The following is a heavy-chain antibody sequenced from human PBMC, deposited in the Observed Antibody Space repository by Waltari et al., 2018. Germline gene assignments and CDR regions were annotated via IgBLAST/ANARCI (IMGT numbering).Heavy chain of an antibody. CDR1: GFNFTTAW. J-gene: IGHJ4*02. Sequence: LVESGGGLVKPGESLRLSCVASGFNFTTAWMSWIRQAPGKGLQWVGRLKSRSDGGTLDYATSVKGRFIISRDDSKNTVYLQMNDLKVEDTGMYYGGRIDGWGQGTLVTVSS. CDR2: LKSRSDGGTL. D-gene: IGHD2-15*01. CDR3: GRIDG. V-gene: IGHV3-15*01.